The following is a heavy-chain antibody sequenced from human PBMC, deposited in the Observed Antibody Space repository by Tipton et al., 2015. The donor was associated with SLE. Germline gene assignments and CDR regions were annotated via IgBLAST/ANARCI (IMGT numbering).Heavy chain of an antibody. Sequence: TLSLTCTVSGGSISSHYWRWIRQPPGKGLEWIGYIYYSGSISYNPSLKSRVTISVDTSKNQFSLKLSSVTAADTAVYYCAREWGDAFDIWGQGTMVTVSS. D-gene: IGHD3-16*01. J-gene: IGHJ3*02. V-gene: IGHV4-59*11. CDR1: GGSISSHY. CDR2: IYYSGSI. CDR3: AREWGDAFDI.